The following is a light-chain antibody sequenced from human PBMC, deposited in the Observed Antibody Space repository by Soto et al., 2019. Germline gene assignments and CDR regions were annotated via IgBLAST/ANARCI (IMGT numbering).Light chain of an antibody. CDR3: SSYTSSSTPVV. Sequence: QSALTQPASVSGSPGQSITLSCTGTSSDVGGYNYVSWYQQHPGKAPKLMIYDVRNRPSGVSNRFSGSTSGNTASLTISGLQAEDEADYYCSSYTSSSTPVVFGGGTKLTVL. J-gene: IGLJ2*01. CDR2: DVR. V-gene: IGLV2-14*01. CDR1: SSDVGGYNY.